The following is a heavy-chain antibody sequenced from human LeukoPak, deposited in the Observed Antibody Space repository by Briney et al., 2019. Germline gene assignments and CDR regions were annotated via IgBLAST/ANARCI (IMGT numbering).Heavy chain of an antibody. CDR3: ARSYNWNFNDY. CDR2: IYYSGST. CDR1: GGSISSSSYY. D-gene: IGHD1-7*01. J-gene: IGHJ4*02. V-gene: IGHV4-39*07. Sequence: PSETLSLTCTVSGGSISSSSYYWGWIRQPPGKGLEWIGSIYYSGSTYYNPSLKSRVTISVDTSKNQFSLKLSSVTAADTAVYYCARSYNWNFNDYWGQGTLVTVSS.